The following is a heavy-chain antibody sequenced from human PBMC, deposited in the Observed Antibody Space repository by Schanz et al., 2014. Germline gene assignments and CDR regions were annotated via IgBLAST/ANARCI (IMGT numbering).Heavy chain of an antibody. CDR2: ISADNGNT. D-gene: IGHD5-18*01. CDR1: GYTFTNYG. Sequence: QVRLVQSGAELKMPGATVKVSCETSGYTFTNYGVSWVRQAPGQGLEWMGWISADNGNTNYAQRLQGRVTMTTDTSSSTAYMELRSLRSDDTAVYYCARRRVSPSGNSYGYVVAWFDPWGQGTLVTVSS. CDR3: ARRRVSPSGNSYGYVVAWFDP. J-gene: IGHJ5*02. V-gene: IGHV1-18*01.